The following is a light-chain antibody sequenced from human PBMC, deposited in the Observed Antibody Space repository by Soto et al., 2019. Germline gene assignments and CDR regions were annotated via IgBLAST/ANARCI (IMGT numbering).Light chain of an antibody. CDR1: SSDVGGYNY. Sequence: QSVLTQPRSVSGSPGQSVTISCTGTSSDVGGYNYVSWYQQHPGKAPKLMIYDVSTRPSGVPDRFSGSKSGITASLTISGLQAEDDADYYCCSYAGSYTHVVFGGGTKLTVL. V-gene: IGLV2-11*01. CDR2: DVS. CDR3: CSYAGSYTHVV. J-gene: IGLJ2*01.